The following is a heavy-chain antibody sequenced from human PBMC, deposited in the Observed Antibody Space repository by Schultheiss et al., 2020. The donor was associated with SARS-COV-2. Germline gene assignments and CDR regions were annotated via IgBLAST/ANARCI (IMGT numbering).Heavy chain of an antibody. CDR3: ARDSFAGQPDY. CDR2: IKQDGSEK. CDR1: GFTFSSYW. V-gene: IGHV3-7*01. J-gene: IGHJ4*02. Sequence: GGSLRLSCSASGFTFSSYWMSWVRQAPGKGLEWVANIKQDGSEKYYVDSVKGRFTISRDNAKNSLYLQMNSLRAEDTAVYYCARDSFAGQPDYWGQGTLVTVSS. D-gene: IGHD1-14*01.